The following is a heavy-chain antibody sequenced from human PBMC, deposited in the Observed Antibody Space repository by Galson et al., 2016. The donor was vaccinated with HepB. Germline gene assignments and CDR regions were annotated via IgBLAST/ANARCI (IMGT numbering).Heavy chain of an antibody. V-gene: IGHV1-18*01. CDR2: IRPYIGTT. J-gene: IGHJ5*02. Sequence: SVKVSCKASEYTFTSLGISWVRQAPGQGLEWMGWIRPYIGTTNYAQNFQGRVTMTTDTSTSTAYMELRSLRSDDTAVYYCARDRGLHRILYLHGYDPWGQGTLVTVSS. D-gene: IGHD2/OR15-2a*01. CDR3: ARDRGLHRILYLHGYDP. CDR1: EYTFTSLG.